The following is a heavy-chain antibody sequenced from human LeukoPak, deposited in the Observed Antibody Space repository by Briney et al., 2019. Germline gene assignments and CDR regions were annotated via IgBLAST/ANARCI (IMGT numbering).Heavy chain of an antibody. CDR3: ARWIVGATGHDAFDI. CDR2: IHHSGST. Sequence: PSETLSLTCAVSGGSISSSNWWSWVRQPPGKGLEWIGEIHHSGSTNYNPSLKSRVTISVDKSKNQFSLKLSSVTAADTAVYYCARWIVGATGHDAFDIWGQGTMVTVSS. J-gene: IGHJ3*02. D-gene: IGHD1-26*01. CDR1: GGSISSSNW. V-gene: IGHV4-4*02.